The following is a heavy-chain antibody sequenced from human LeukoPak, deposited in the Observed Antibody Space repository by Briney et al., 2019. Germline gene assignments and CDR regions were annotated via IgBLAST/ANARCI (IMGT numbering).Heavy chain of an antibody. CDR2: ISSSGSTI. Sequence: GGSLRLSCAASGFTFSSYEMNWVRQAPGKGLEWVSYISSSGSTIYYADSVKGRFTISRDNAKNSLYLQMNSLRAEDMAVYYCVRAREPNILGNWGQGTLVTVSS. J-gene: IGHJ4*02. D-gene: IGHD5-24*01. CDR3: VRAREPNILGN. V-gene: IGHV3-48*03. CDR1: GFTFSSYE.